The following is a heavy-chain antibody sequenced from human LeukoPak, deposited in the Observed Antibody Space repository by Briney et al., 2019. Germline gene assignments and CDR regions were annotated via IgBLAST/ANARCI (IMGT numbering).Heavy chain of an antibody. CDR1: GYSISSGYY. CDR3: ATQSGYGIGY. CDR2: IYHSGST. J-gene: IGHJ4*02. V-gene: IGHV4-38-2*02. D-gene: IGHD3-3*01. Sequence: SETLSLTCTVSGYSISSGYYWGWIRQPPGKGLEWIGSIYHSGSTYYNPSLKSRVTISVDKSKNQFSLKLSSVTAADTAVYYCATQSGYGIGYWGQGTLVTVSS.